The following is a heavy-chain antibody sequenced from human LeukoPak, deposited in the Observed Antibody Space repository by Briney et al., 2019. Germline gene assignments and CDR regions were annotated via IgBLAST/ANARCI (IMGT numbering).Heavy chain of an antibody. CDR3: ARAIGYCSGGSCYSGGSVQFDP. CDR1: GYTFTSYY. Sequence: ASVKVSCKASGYTFTSYYMHWVRQAPGQGLEWMGIINPSGGSTSYAQKFQGRVTMTRDMSTSTVYMELSSLRSEDTAVYYCARAIGYCSGGSCYSGGSVQFDPWGQGTLVTVSS. J-gene: IGHJ5*02. V-gene: IGHV1-46*01. CDR2: INPSGGST. D-gene: IGHD2-15*01.